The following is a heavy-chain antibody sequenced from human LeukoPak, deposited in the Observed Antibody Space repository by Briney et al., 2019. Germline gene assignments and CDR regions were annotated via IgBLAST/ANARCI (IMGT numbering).Heavy chain of an antibody. CDR2: IIPILGIA. J-gene: IGHJ4*02. V-gene: IGHV1-69*04. CDR1: GGTFSSYA. Sequence: SVKVSCKASGGTFSSYAISWVRQAPGQGLEWMGRIIPILGIANYAQKFQGRVTITADKSTSTAYMELSSLRPEDTAVYYCARGRSSSWYLVGWGQGTLVTVSS. CDR3: ARGRSSSWYLVG. D-gene: IGHD6-13*01.